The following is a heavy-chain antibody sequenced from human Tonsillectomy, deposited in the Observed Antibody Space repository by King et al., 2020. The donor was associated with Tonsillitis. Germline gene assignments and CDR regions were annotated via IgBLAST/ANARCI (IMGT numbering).Heavy chain of an antibody. Sequence: LVESGGGLVQPGGSLRLSCAASGFTFSTSWMNWVRQAPGQGLEWGANIKQDGSEKYYVGSVKGRFAISRDNAKNSLYLQMNSLRAEDTAVYNCARLCGGDCSAAFDIWGQGTMVTVSS. V-gene: IGHV3-7*01. D-gene: IGHD2-21*01. CDR3: ARLCGGDCSAAFDI. CDR2: IKQDGSEK. J-gene: IGHJ3*02. CDR1: GFTFSTSW.